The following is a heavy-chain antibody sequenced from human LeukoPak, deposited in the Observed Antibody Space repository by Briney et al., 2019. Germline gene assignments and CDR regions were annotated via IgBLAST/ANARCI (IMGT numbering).Heavy chain of an antibody. CDR1: GFTFSNYG. CDR3: AKQASADSNWFDP. V-gene: IGHV3-30*02. Sequence: GGSLRLSCAASGFTFSNYGMHWVRQAPGKGLEWVAFILYDGNNKYYTDSVKGRFTISRDNSKNTLYLQMSSLRAEDTAVYYCAKQASADSNWFDPWGQGTLVTVSS. J-gene: IGHJ5*02. D-gene: IGHD6-13*01. CDR2: ILYDGNNK.